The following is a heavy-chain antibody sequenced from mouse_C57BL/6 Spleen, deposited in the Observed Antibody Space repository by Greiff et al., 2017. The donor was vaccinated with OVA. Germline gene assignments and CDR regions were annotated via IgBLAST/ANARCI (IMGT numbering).Heavy chain of an antibody. V-gene: IGHV1-53*01. D-gene: IGHD1-1*01. CDR2: INPSNGGT. CDR1: GYTFTSYW. CDR3: AREGLSYYYGSSPWCAY. J-gene: IGHJ3*01. Sequence: QVQLQQPGTELVKPGASVKLSCKASGYTFTSYWMHWVKQRPGQGLEWIGNINPSNGGTNYNEKFKSKATLTVDKSSSTAYMQLSSLTSEDSAVYYCAREGLSYYYGSSPWCAYWGQGTLVTVSA.